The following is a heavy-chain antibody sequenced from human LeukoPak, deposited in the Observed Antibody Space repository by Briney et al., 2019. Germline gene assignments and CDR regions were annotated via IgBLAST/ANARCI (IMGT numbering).Heavy chain of an antibody. CDR1: GYTFTSYG. V-gene: IGHV1-18*01. D-gene: IGHD6-19*01. Sequence: ASVKVSCKASGYTFTSYGISWVRQAPGQGLEWMGWISAYNGNTNYAQKLQGRVTMTTDTSTSTAYMELRSLRSDDTAVYYCAGGYSSGWYEFGYYYGMDVWGQGTTVTVSS. CDR2: ISAYNGNT. CDR3: AGGYSSGWYEFGYYYGMDV. J-gene: IGHJ6*02.